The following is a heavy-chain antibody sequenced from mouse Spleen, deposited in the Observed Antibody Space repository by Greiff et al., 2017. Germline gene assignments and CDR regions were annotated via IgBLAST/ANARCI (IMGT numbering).Heavy chain of an antibody. D-gene: IGHD2-1*01. CDR1: GFSLTSYG. CDR2: IWSGGST. V-gene: IGHV2-2*01. J-gene: IGHJ1*03. Sequence: VKLMESGPGLVQPSQSLSITCTVSGFSLTSYGVHWVRQSPGKGLEWLGVIWSGGSTDYNAAFIPRLSISKDNSKSQVFFKMNSLQADDTAIYYCARNMDGNSWYFGVWGTGTTVTVSS. CDR3: ARNMDGNSWYFGV.